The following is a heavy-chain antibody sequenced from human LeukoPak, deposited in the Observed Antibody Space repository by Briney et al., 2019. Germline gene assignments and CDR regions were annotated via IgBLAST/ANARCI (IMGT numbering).Heavy chain of an antibody. D-gene: IGHD3/OR15-3a*01. CDR3: AREGRMDFFFEY. CDR1: GFTFSSSW. J-gene: IGHJ4*02. Sequence: GGSLRLSCAASGFTFSSSWMHWVRQAPGKGLVWVSRISTDGSSTKYADSVKGRFTISRDNAKNTVYLQMNSLRAEGTAVYYCAREGRMDFFFEYWGQGTLVTVSS. CDR2: ISTDGSST. V-gene: IGHV3-74*01.